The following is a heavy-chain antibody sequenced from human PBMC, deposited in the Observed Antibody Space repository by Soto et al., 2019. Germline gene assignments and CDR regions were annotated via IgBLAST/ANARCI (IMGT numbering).Heavy chain of an antibody. CDR1: GFTFNIYA. Sequence: EVQLLESGGGLVQPGGSLRLSCAASGFTFNIYAMNWVRQAPGKGLEWVSVIGGRDDNTYYADSVRGRFSISRDNSRNTLYLQLNSLGAEDTAIYYCARGGGSPHYLDYWGRRALVTVSS. V-gene: IGHV3-23*01. CDR3: ARGGGSPHYLDY. D-gene: IGHD1-26*01. CDR2: IGGRDDNT. J-gene: IGHJ4*02.